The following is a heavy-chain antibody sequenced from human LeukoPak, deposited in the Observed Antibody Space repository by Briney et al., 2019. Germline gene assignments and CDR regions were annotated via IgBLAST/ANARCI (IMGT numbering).Heavy chain of an antibody. CDR3: AGGGGSRWTAFDY. CDR1: GYSFTSYW. D-gene: IGHD5-24*01. V-gene: IGHV5-51*01. Sequence: NRGESLKISCKGSGYSFTSYWIGWVRQMPGRGLEWMGVIYPYDSDTRYSPSFQGQVTISADKSISTAYLQWSSLKASDTAIYYLAGGGGSRWTAFDYWGQGTLVTAS. CDR2: IYPYDSDT. J-gene: IGHJ4*02.